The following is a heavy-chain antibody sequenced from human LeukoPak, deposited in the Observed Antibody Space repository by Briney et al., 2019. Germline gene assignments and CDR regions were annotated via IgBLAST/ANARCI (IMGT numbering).Heavy chain of an antibody. D-gene: IGHD4-17*01. CDR3: ARGRTTVTTFLGSDY. CDR1: GYSFTGYY. J-gene: IGHJ4*02. CDR2: INTNSGGT. Sequence: GASVKVSCKASGYSFTGYYTHWVRQAPGQGLEWMGWINTNSGGTKYAQKFQGRVTMTRDTSISTAYMELSRLRSDDTAVYYCARGRTTVTTFLGSDYWGQGTLVTVSS. V-gene: IGHV1-2*02.